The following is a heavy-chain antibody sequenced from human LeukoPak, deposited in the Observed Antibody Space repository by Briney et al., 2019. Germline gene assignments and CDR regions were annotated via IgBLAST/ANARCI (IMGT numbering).Heavy chain of an antibody. CDR3: ARDPDGYNYFDY. Sequence: SQTLSLTCTVSGGSISSGSYYWSWIRQPAGKGLEWIGRIYTSGSTNYNPSLKSRVTISVDTSKNQFSLKLSSVTAADTAVYYCARDPDGYNYFDYWGQGTLVTVSS. D-gene: IGHD5-24*01. CDR2: IYTSGST. V-gene: IGHV4-61*02. CDR1: GGSISSGSYY. J-gene: IGHJ4*02.